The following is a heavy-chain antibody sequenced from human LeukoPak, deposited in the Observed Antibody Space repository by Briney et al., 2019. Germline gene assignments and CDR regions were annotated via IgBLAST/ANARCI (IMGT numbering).Heavy chain of an antibody. CDR3: ATRYSTGWYDAFDI. J-gene: IGHJ3*02. V-gene: IGHV5-51*01. Sequence: GESLKISCKGSGYSFTSYWIGWVRQMPGEGLEWKGIIYPGDSDTRYSPSFQGKVTISADKSISTAYLQWSSLKASDTAMYYCATRYSTGWYDAFDIWGQGTMVTVSS. D-gene: IGHD6-19*01. CDR2: IYPGDSDT. CDR1: GYSFTSYW.